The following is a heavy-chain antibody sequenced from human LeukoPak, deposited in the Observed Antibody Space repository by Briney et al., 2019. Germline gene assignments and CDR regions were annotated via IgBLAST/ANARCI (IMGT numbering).Heavy chain of an antibody. CDR2: IYSSGST. CDR3: AREGTTITHFDY. D-gene: IGHD4-11*01. J-gene: IGHJ4*02. V-gene: IGHV4-59*01. Sequence: SETLSLTCTVSGGSISGYYWSWIRHPPEKGLEWIGYIYSSGSTDYNPSLKSRVTISIDTSKNQFSLKLTSVTAADTAVYYCAREGTTITHFDYWGQGTLVTVSS. CDR1: GGSISGYY.